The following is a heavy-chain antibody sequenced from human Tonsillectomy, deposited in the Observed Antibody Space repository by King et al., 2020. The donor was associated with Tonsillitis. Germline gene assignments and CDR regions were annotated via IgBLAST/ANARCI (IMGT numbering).Heavy chain of an antibody. Sequence: VQLVESGGGLVQPGGSLRLSCAASGFTFSSYAMSWVRQAPGKGLEWVSVIYSGGSSTYYADSVKGRFTISRDNSKNTLYLQMNSLRAEDTDVYYCAKDSGYCSGGRFWGDDAFDIWGQGTMVTVSS. CDR1: GFTFSSYA. CDR3: AKDSGYCSGGRFWGDDAFDI. V-gene: IGHV3-23*03. CDR2: IYSGGSST. D-gene: IGHD2-15*01. J-gene: IGHJ3*02.